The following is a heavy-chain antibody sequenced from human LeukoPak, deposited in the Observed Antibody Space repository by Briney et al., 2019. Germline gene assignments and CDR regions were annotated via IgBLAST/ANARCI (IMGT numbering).Heavy chain of an antibody. CDR1: GFIFSNHA. CDR3: ARLPAYCSSTSCYYDY. D-gene: IGHD2-2*01. Sequence: GGSLRLSCAASGFIFSNHAMSWVRQAPGKGLEWVSYISSASGSIYYADSVKGRFTISRDNAKNSLLLQMNSLRAEDTAVYYCARLPAYCSSTSCYYDYWGQGTLVTVSS. CDR2: ISSASGSI. V-gene: IGHV3-48*04. J-gene: IGHJ4*02.